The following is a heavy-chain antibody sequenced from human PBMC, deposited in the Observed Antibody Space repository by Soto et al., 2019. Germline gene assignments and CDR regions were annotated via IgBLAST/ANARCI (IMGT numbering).Heavy chain of an antibody. J-gene: IGHJ4*02. CDR2: INPNSGGT. CDR1: GYTFTGYY. Sequence: QVQLVQSGAEVKKPGASVKVSCTDSGYTFTGYYMHWVRQAPGQGLEWMGWINPNSGGTNYAQKFQGWVTMTRDTSISTAYMELSRLRPDDTAVYYCARGPYYYDSSGYYTYCGQGPLVTVSS. D-gene: IGHD3-22*01. CDR3: ARGPYYYDSSGYYTY. V-gene: IGHV1-2*04.